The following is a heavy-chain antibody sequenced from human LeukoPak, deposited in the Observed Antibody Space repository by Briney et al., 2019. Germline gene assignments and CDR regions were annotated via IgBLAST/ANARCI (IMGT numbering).Heavy chain of an antibody. V-gene: IGHV4-30-2*01. Sequence: LRLSCEASGFTFSAYAMTWVRQAPGKGLEWIGYIYHSGSTYYNPSLKSRVTISVDRSKNQFSLKLSSVTAADTAVYYCASGAFDIWGQGTMVTVSS. CDR1: GFTFSAYA. CDR3: ASGAFDI. CDR2: IYHSGST. J-gene: IGHJ3*02.